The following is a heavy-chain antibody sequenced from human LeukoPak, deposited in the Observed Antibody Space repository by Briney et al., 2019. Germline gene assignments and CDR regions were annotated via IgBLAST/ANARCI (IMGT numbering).Heavy chain of an antibody. V-gene: IGHV3-30*18. CDR1: GFTFSNYG. Sequence: PGGSLRLSCAASGFTFSNYGMHWVRQAPGKGLEWVAVISYDGSNKYYADSVKGRFTISRDSSKNTLYVQMNSLRAEDTAVYYCAKDRGSVAVAGLYYFDFWGQGTLVTVSS. D-gene: IGHD6-19*01. CDR3: AKDRGSVAVAGLYYFDF. J-gene: IGHJ4*02. CDR2: ISYDGSNK.